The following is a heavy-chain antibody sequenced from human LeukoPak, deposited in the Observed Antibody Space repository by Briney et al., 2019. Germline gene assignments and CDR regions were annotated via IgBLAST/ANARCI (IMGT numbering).Heavy chain of an antibody. CDR3: AKTHDSSGYLRSHFDY. V-gene: IGHV3-23*01. D-gene: IGHD3-22*01. CDR2: ITGNGGST. J-gene: IGHJ4*02. CDR1: GFSFGSYA. Sequence: VGSLRLSCAGSGFSFGSYAMTWVRQAPGKGLEWVSSITGNGGSTYYADSVKGRLTISRDNSKNTLYLQMNSLRAEDTAVYYCAKTHDSSGYLRSHFDYWGQGTLVTVSS.